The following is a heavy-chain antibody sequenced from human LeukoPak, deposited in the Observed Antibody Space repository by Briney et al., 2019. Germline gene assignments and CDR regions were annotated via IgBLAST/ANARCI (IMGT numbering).Heavy chain of an antibody. D-gene: IGHD6-13*01. J-gene: IGHJ2*01. CDR2: ISGSGGST. CDR3: AKVARDSSSWINWYFDL. V-gene: IGHV3-23*01. CDR1: GFTFSSYA. Sequence: GGSLRLSCAASGFTFSSYAMSWVRQAPGKGLEWVSAISGSGGSTYYADSVKGRFTISRDNSKNTLYLQMNSLRAEDTAVYYCAKVARDSSSWINWYFDLWGRGTLVTASS.